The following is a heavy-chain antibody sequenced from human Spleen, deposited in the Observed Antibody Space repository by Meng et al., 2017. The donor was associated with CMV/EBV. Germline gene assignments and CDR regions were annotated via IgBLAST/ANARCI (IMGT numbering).Heavy chain of an antibody. J-gene: IGHJ6*02. CDR1: GFSFSYYP. D-gene: IGHD6-19*01. V-gene: IGHV3-30*04. CDR2: ISYDGSNK. CDR3: ARDRASDWPYYGLDV. Sequence: GESLKISCATSGFSFSYYPMHWVRQAPGKGLEWVALISYDGSNKYFPDSVTGRFTISRDNSKNTVYLQMNNLRPEDTALYYCARDRASDWPYYGLDVWGQGTTVTVSS.